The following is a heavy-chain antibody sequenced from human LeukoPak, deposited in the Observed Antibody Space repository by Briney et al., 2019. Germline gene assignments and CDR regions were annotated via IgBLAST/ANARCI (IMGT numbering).Heavy chain of an antibody. Sequence: SETLSLTCTVSGDSISSSSYYWGWIRQPPGKGLEWIGSIYDSGSTYYNPSLKSRVTISVDTSKNQFSLKVTSVTAADTAVYYCARLVATRGNWFDPWGQGTLVTVSS. CDR2: IYDSGST. CDR1: GDSISSSSYY. CDR3: ARLVATRGNWFDP. J-gene: IGHJ5*02. D-gene: IGHD5-12*01. V-gene: IGHV4-39*01.